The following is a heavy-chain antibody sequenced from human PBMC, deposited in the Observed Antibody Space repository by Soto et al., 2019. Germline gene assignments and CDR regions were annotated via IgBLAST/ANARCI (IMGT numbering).Heavy chain of an antibody. V-gene: IGHV1-69*13. Sequence: GASVKVSCKASGGTFSSYAISWVRQAPGQGLEWMGGIIPIFGTANYAQKFQGRVTITADESTSTAYMELSSLRSEDTAAYYCARAPFSSSWHPYYFDYWGQGTLVTVSS. J-gene: IGHJ4*02. CDR2: IIPIFGTA. CDR3: ARAPFSSSWHPYYFDY. CDR1: GGTFSSYA. D-gene: IGHD6-13*01.